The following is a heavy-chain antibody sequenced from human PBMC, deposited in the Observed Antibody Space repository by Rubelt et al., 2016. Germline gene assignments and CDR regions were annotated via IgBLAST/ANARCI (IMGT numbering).Heavy chain of an antibody. CDR3: ARQVTGTKAIDY. D-gene: IGHD1-7*01. Sequence: QVQLQQWGAGLLKPSETLSLTCAVYGGSFSGYYWSWIRQPPGKGLEWIGEINHSGSTNNNPSLKGRVTISVATSNNQFSLKLGSVTAADTAVYYCARQVTGTKAIDYWGQGTLVTVSS. V-gene: IGHV4-34*01. CDR2: INHSGST. J-gene: IGHJ4*02. CDR1: GGSFSGYY.